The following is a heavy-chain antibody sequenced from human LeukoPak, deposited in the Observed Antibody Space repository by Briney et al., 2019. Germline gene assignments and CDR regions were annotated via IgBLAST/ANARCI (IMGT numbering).Heavy chain of an antibody. V-gene: IGHV3-7*01. J-gene: IGHJ4*02. CDR1: GFTFSDYG. CDR3: VRDFDY. Sequence: GRSLRLSCAASGFTFSDYGMHWVRQAPEKGLEWVATIEQDGTKEYYVDSVKGRFTISRDNAKNSLYLQMNSLRADDTAVYYCVRDFDYWGQGTLVTVSS. CDR2: IEQDGTKE.